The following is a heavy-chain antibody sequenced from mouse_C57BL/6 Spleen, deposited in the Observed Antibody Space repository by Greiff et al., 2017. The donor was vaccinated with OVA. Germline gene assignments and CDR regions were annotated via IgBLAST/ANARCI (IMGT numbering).Heavy chain of an antibody. V-gene: IGHV1-64*01. D-gene: IGHD4-1*01. CDR2: IHPNSGST. Sequence: VQLQQSGAELVKPGASVKLSCKASGYTFTSYWMHWVKQRPGQGLEWIGMIHPNSGSTNYNEKFKSKATLTVDKSSSTAYMQLSSLTSEDSAVYYCARRGLGHYFDYWGQGTTLTVSS. CDR1: GYTFTSYW. J-gene: IGHJ2*01. CDR3: ARRGLGHYFDY.